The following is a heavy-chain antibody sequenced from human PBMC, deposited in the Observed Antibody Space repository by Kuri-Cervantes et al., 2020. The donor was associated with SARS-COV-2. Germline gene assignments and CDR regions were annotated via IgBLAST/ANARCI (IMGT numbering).Heavy chain of an antibody. Sequence: GGSLRLSCAASGFTFSSYWMHWVRQAPGKGLVWVSRINSDGSSTSYADSVKGRFTISRDNAKNTLYLQMNSLRAEDTAVYYCARDPGYDFWSGYYPRGFDPWGQGTLVTVSS. CDR2: INSDGSST. V-gene: IGHV3-74*01. J-gene: IGHJ5*02. CDR1: GFTFSSYW. D-gene: IGHD3-3*01. CDR3: ARDPGYDFWSGYYPRGFDP.